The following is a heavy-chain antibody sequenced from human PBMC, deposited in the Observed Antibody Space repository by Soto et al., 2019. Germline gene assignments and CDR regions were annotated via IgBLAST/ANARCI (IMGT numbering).Heavy chain of an antibody. CDR1: GFTFSNAW. Sequence: KPWGSLRLSCAASGFTFSNAWMSWVRQAPGKGLEWVGRIKSKTDGGTTDYAAPVKGRFTISRDDSKNTLYLQMNSLKTEDTAVYYCTTGITIFGVVRDPARIDYWGQGTLVTVSS. D-gene: IGHD3-3*01. CDR2: IKSKTDGGTT. V-gene: IGHV3-15*01. J-gene: IGHJ4*02. CDR3: TTGITIFGVVRDPARIDY.